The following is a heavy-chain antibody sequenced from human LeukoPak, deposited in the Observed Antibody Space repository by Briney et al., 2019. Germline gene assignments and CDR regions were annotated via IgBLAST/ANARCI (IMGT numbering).Heavy chain of an antibody. D-gene: IGHD6-19*01. J-gene: IGHJ5*02. CDR2: ISYDGSNK. CDR3: AKDKGSSAARNWFDP. Sequence: GGSLRLSCAASGFTFSSYGMHWVRQAPGKGLEWVAVISYDGSNKYYADSVKGRFTISRDNSKNTLYLQMNSLRAEDTAVYYCAKDKGSSAARNWFDPWGQGTLVTVSS. CDR1: GFTFSSYG. V-gene: IGHV3-30*18.